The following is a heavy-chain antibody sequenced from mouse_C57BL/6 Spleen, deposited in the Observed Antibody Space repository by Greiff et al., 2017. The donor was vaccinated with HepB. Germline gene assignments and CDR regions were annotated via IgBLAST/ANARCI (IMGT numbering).Heavy chain of an antibody. V-gene: IGHV1-64*01. J-gene: IGHJ2*01. Sequence: QVQLQQPGAELVKPGASVKLSCKASGYTFTSYWMHWVKQRPGQGLEWIGMIHPNSGSTNYNEKFKSKATLTVDKSSSTAYMQLSSLTSEDSAVYYCARTGVGDYVDYWGQGTTLTVSS. CDR3: ARTGVGDYVDY. CDR2: IHPNSGST. CDR1: GYTFTSYW. D-gene: IGHD1-1*02.